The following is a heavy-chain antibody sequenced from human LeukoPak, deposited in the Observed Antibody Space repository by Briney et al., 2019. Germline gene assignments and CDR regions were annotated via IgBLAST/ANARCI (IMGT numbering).Heavy chain of an antibody. CDR3: ARSPPIYVLPKYFDY. J-gene: IGHJ4*02. CDR2: IYYSGST. D-gene: IGHD3-16*01. Sequence: PSETLSLTCTVSGGSISSYYWSWIRQPPGKGLEWIGYIYYSGSTNYNPSLKSRVTISVDTSKNQFSLKLSSVTAADTAVYYCARSPPIYVLPKYFDYWGQGTLVTVSS. CDR1: GGSISSYY. V-gene: IGHV4-59*01.